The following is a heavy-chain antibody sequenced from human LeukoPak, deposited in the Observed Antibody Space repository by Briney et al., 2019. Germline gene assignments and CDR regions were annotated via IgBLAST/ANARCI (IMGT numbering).Heavy chain of an antibody. J-gene: IGHJ4*02. CDR1: GYTFTSYY. D-gene: IGHD6-19*01. CDR3: ARDVPYSSGWSPSYNFDY. Sequence: ASVKVSCKASGYTFTSYYMRWVRQAPGQGLEWMGIINPSGGSTSYAQKFQGKVTMTRDTSTSTVYMELSSLRSEDTAVYYCARDVPYSSGWSPSYNFDYWGQGALVTVSS. V-gene: IGHV1-46*01. CDR2: INPSGGST.